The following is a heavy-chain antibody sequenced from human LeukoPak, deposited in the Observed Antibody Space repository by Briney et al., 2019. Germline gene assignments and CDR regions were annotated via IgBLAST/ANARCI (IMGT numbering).Heavy chain of an antibody. V-gene: IGHV4-59*09. J-gene: IGHJ4*02. CDR2: FHNSGTS. Sequence: EWIGYFHNSGTSTYNPTLKSRVAISADTSKNQFSLKLNSLTTADTAVYYCTRGAGWLIDYWGQGTLVTVSS. D-gene: IGHD3-16*01. CDR3: TRGAGWLIDY.